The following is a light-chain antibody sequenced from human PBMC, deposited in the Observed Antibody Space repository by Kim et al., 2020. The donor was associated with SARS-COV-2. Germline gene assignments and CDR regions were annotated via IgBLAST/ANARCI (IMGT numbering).Light chain of an antibody. J-gene: IGLJ1*01. CDR3: GADHGIGNNFVYV. CDR1: SGYSNYK. V-gene: IGLV9-49*01. Sequence: QPVLTQPPSASASLGASVTLTCTLSSGYSNYKVDWYQQRPGKGPRFVMRVGAGGIVGSKGDGIPDRFSVLGSGLNRYLTIKNIQEEDESDYHCGADHGIGNNFVYVFGAGTKVTVL. CDR2: VGAGGIVG.